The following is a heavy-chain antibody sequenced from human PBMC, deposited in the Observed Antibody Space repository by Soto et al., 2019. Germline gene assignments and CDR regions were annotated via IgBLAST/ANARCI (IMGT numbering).Heavy chain of an antibody. CDR3: AKPLVGYGLGELLWDYYYGMDV. CDR1: GDSVSSNSAA. Sequence: PSQTLSLTCAISGDSVSSNSAAWNWIRQSPSRGLEWLGRTYYRSKWYNDYAVSVKSRITINPDTSKNQFSLQLNSVTPEDTAVYYCAKPLVGYGLGELLWDYYYGMDVWGQGTTVTVSS. J-gene: IGHJ6*02. D-gene: IGHD3-10*01. CDR2: TYYRSKWYN. V-gene: IGHV6-1*01.